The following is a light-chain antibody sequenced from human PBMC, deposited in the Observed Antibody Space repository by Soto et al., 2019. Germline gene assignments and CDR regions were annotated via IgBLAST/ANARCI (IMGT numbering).Light chain of an antibody. CDR2: GAS. CDR1: QSVSSS. J-gene: IGKJ5*01. Sequence: EILMTQSPATLSVSPGERATLSCRASQSVSSSLVWYQQKPGQAPRLLIYGASTRATGIPGRFSGSGSGTEFTLSLSSLRSEDLAVYYCQQYNNWPGTFGQGTRLEIK. CDR3: QQYNNWPGT. V-gene: IGKV3-15*01.